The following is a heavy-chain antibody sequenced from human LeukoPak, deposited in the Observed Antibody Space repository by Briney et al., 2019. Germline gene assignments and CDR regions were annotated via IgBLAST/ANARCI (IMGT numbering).Heavy chain of an antibody. D-gene: IGHD3-10*01. J-gene: IGHJ5*02. V-gene: IGHV3-9*01. Sequence: GGSLRLSCAASGFTFDGYAMHWVRQAPGKGLEWVSGISWNSGSIGYADSVKGRFTISRDNAKNSLYLQMNSLRAEDTALYYCAKGLYGSGVSTWFDPWGQGTLVTVSS. CDR3: AKGLYGSGVSTWFDP. CDR1: GFTFDGYA. CDR2: ISWNSGSI.